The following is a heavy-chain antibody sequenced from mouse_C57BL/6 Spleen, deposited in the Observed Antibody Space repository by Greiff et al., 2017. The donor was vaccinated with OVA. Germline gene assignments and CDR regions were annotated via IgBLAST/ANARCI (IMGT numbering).Heavy chain of an antibody. CDR1: GYTFTSYW. CDR2: IYPSDSET. CDR3: AREGGDGKPLAY. Sequence: QVQLQQPGAELVRPGSSVKLSCKASGYTFTSYWMDWVKQRPGQGLEWIGNIYPSDSETHYNQKFKDKATLTVDKSYSTAYMQLSSLTSEDCAVYYCAREGGDGKPLAYWGQGTLVTVSA. D-gene: IGHD2-1*01. V-gene: IGHV1-61*01. J-gene: IGHJ3*01.